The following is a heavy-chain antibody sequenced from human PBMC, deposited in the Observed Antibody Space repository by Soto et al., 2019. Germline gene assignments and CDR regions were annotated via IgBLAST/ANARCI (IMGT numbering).Heavy chain of an antibody. CDR3: ARGDTSWYESFDY. CDR1: GFIFSNFE. V-gene: IGHV3-48*03. Sequence: GGSLRLSCAVSGFIFSNFEMNWVRQAPGKGLEWISYVSNSGTKSYADSVKGRFTISRDNTKDSLYLQMNSLRAEDTAVYYCARGDTSWYESFDYWGHGVLVTVYS. D-gene: IGHD6-13*01. J-gene: IGHJ4*01. CDR2: VSNSGTK.